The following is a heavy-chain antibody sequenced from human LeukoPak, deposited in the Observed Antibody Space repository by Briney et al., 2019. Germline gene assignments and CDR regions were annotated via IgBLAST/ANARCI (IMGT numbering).Heavy chain of an antibody. J-gene: IGHJ5*02. CDR2: IYHSGST. CDR3: ARLSGDCTNALCPNRFDP. V-gene: IGHV4-38-2*01. Sequence: PSETLSLTCAVSGYSISSGYYWGWLRQPPGKGLEWFGSIYHSGSTFYNPSLKSRVTISVDTSKNQFSLKLNSVTAADTAVYYCARLSGDCTNALCPNRFDPGGQGTLVTVSS. CDR1: GYSISSGYY. D-gene: IGHD2-8*01.